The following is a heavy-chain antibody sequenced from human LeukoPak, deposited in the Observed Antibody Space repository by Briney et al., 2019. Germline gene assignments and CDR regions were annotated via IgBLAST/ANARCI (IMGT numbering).Heavy chain of an antibody. CDR1: GFTFSSYW. V-gene: IGHV3-74*01. CDR2: INTDGSST. J-gene: IGHJ4*02. D-gene: IGHD1-20*01. Sequence: GGSRRLSCAASGFTFSSYWMHWVRQAPGKGLVWVSRINTDGSSTSYADSVKGRFTISRDNAKNTLYLQMNSLRPEDTAIYYCARDGLTGRTDGTLDHWGQGTLVTVSS. CDR3: ARDGLTGRTDGTLDH.